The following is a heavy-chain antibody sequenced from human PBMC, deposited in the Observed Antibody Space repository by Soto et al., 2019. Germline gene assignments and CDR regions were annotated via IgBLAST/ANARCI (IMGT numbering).Heavy chain of an antibody. D-gene: IGHD3-22*01. CDR2: ISGSGGST. CDR1: GFTFSSYA. Sequence: PGGSLRLSCAASGFTFSSYAMSWVRQAPGKGLEWVSAISGSGGSTYYADSVKGRFTISRDNSKNTLYLQMNSLRAEDTAVYYCAKDPDYYDSSGYGRFDPWGQGTLVTVSS. V-gene: IGHV3-23*01. J-gene: IGHJ5*02. CDR3: AKDPDYYDSSGYGRFDP.